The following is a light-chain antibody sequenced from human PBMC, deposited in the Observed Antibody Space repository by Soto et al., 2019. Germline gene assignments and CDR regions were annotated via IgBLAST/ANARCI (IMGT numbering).Light chain of an antibody. J-gene: IGLJ2*01. CDR1: SSDVGGYDF. CDR2: DVT. V-gene: IGLV2-8*01. Sequence: QSVLTQPPSASGSPGQSVTISCTGASSDVGGYDFVAWYQQHPGKAPKLMIYDVTQLPSGVPDRFSGSKSGNTASLAVSGLQADDEADYYCSSYAGSSLPVAFGGGTKLTVL. CDR3: SSYAGSSLPVA.